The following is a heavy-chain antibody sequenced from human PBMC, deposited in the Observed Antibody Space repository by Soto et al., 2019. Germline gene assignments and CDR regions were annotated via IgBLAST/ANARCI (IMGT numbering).Heavy chain of an antibody. CDR1: GGAFSGYC. D-gene: IGHD3-16*01. CDR3: APGSPPRGEGLEEGDFVIEAPTPLSRYFFDF. J-gene: IGHJ4*02. CDR2: ITHFGVT. Sequence: PSETLSLTCAVYGGAFSGYCWSWIRQTPGKGLEWIGEITHFGVTSDNPSLKSRVSISLDSSRNQFSLRLRSVTAADTAVYYCAPGSPPRGEGLEEGDFVIEAPTPLSRYFFDFLGQGTLVTVSS. V-gene: IGHV4-34*01.